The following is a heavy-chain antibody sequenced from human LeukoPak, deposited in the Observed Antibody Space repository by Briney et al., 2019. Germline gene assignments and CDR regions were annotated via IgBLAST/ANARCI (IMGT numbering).Heavy chain of an antibody. D-gene: IGHD4-17*01. Sequence: QPGGSLRLSCAASGFTFSSYWMTWVRQVPGKGLEWVANINQDGSEKNYVDSVKGRFTISRDNAKNSLYLQMNSLRAEDTAVYYCAKDVYGDYGGLDYWGQGTLVTVSS. V-gene: IGHV3-7*03. CDR1: GFTFSSYW. J-gene: IGHJ4*02. CDR2: INQDGSEK. CDR3: AKDVYGDYGGLDY.